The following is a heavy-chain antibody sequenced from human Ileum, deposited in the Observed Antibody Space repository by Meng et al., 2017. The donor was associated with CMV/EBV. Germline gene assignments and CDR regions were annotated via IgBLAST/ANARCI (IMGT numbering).Heavy chain of an antibody. D-gene: IGHD3-9*01. CDR3: ARGPFEILRARGWFDP. J-gene: IGHJ5*02. V-gene: IGHV3-11*01. CDR2: ISSRGTTV. Sequence: FNFSDYYMSWIRHTPGKGLEWISYISSRGTTVYNTESLKGRFTISRDNANNSLYLQMNSLRAGDTAMYYCARGPFEILRARGWFDPWGQGTLVTVSS. CDR1: FNFSDYY.